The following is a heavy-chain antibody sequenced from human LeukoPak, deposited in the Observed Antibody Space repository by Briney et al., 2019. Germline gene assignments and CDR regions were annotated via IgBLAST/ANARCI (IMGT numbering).Heavy chain of an antibody. Sequence: GGSLRLSCSASGFTFSSYGMHWVRQAPGKGLEWVAVMSNDGSNKDYGDSVKGRFTISRDNSKNTLYLQMNSLRADDTAVYYCARDTNYYGSGSYYEGGFDPWGQGTLVTVSS. CDR1: GFTFSSYG. CDR2: MSNDGSNK. D-gene: IGHD3-10*01. CDR3: ARDTNYYGSGSYYEGGFDP. J-gene: IGHJ5*02. V-gene: IGHV3-30*03.